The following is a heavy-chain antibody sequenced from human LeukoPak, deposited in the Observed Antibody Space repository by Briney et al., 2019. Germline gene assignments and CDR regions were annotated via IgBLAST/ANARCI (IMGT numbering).Heavy chain of an antibody. V-gene: IGHV3-21*01. CDR2: ISSSSSYI. D-gene: IGHD3-16*01. CDR3: ARDRAWGNDAFDI. CDR1: GYTFSSYS. Sequence: GGSLRLSCAASGYTFSSYSMNWVRQAPGKGLEWVSSISSSSSYIYYADSVKGRFTISRDNAKNSLYLQMNSLRAEDTAVYYCARDRAWGNDAFDIWGQGTMVTVSS. J-gene: IGHJ3*02.